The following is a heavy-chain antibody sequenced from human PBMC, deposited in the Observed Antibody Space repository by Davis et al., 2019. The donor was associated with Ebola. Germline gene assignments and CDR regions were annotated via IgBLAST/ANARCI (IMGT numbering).Heavy chain of an antibody. J-gene: IGHJ4*02. CDR3: ARVVCSVGSCYSDY. Sequence: GESLKISCAASGFTVSSNYMSWVRQAPGKGLEWVSVIYSGGSTYYADSVKGRFTISRDNSKNTLYLQMNSLRAEDTAVYYCARVVCSVGSCYSDYWGQGTLVTVSS. V-gene: IGHV3-53*01. CDR2: IYSGGST. CDR1: GFTVSSNY. D-gene: IGHD2-15*01.